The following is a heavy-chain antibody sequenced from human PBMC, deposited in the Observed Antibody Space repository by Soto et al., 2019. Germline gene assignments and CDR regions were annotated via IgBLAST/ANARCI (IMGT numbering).Heavy chain of an antibody. CDR2: INGGNGDT. CDR1: GYTLSSYG. J-gene: IGHJ4*02. Sequence: ASVKVSCKASGYTLSSYGIHWVRQAPGQRLEWMGWINGGNGDTMYAQKFQDRVTMTRGTSANTAYMEVSSLASKDTAVYYCARGRSLFRAGDTSVNFFDYWGQGTLVTVSS. D-gene: IGHD1-26*01. V-gene: IGHV1-3*01. CDR3: ARGRSLFRAGDTSVNFFDY.